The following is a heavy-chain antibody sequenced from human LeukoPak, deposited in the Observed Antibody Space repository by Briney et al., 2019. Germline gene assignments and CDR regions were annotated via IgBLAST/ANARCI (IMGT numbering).Heavy chain of an antibody. CDR2: IRNKADSYTA. Sequence: GGSLRLSCAASGFTFSDHYMDWVRQAPGKGLEWVGRIRNKADSYTADYAASVIGRFTISRDDSKNSLFLQMNSLKTEDTAVYYCARGAGYAFGCWGQGTLVTVSS. CDR1: GFTFSDHY. D-gene: IGHD5-12*01. CDR3: ARGAGYAFGC. V-gene: IGHV3-72*01. J-gene: IGHJ4*02.